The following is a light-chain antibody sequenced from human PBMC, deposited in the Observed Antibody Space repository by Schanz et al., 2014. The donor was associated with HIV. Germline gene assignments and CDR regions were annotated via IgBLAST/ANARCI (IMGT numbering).Light chain of an antibody. CDR3: QQRTSWPLT. V-gene: IGKV3-15*01. Sequence: EVVMTQSPATLSVSPGDRATLSCRASQTLRNNLGSSNFAWYQQKPGQAPRLLIYSASTRATGIPARFSGSGSGTEFTLTISSLEPEDFAVYYCQQRTSWPLTFGGGTRVEIK. CDR2: SAS. CDR1: QTLRNNLGSSN. J-gene: IGKJ4*01.